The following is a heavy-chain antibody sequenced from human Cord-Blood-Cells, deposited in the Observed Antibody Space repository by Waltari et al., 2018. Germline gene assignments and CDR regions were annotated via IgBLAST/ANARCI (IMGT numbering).Heavy chain of an antibody. CDR1: GYTFTSYG. CDR2: ISAYNGNT. CDR3: ARDPGNVLRFLEWLLYFDY. J-gene: IGHJ4*02. V-gene: IGHV1-18*01. Sequence: QVQLVQSGAAVKKPGAPVKVSCKASGYTFTSYGISWVRQAPGQGLEWMGWISAYNGNTNYAQKLQGRVTMTTDPSTRTAYMELRSLRSDDTAVYYCARDPGNVLRFLEWLLYFDYWGQGTLVTVSS. D-gene: IGHD3-3*01.